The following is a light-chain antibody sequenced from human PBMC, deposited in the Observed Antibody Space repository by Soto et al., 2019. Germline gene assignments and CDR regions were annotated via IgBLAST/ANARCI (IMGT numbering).Light chain of an antibody. CDR3: HQYNNWPQT. V-gene: IGKV3-15*01. CDR1: QSVNSN. J-gene: IGKJ1*01. CDR2: GAS. Sequence: EIVMTQSPATLSVSPGERGTLSCRASQSVNSNLAWYQQKPGQAPRLLIHGASTRATGIPARFSGRGSGTEFTLTISSLQSEDFAIYYCHQYNNWPQTFGQGTKV.